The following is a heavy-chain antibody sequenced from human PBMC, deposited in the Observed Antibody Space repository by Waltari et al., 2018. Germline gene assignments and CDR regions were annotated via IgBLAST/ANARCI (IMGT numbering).Heavy chain of an antibody. Sequence: QVQLVQSGAEVKKPGASVKVSCKASGYTFTGYYMHWVRQAPGQGLEWMGRINPNRGGTNDAQKFQGRVTMTRDTSISTAYMELSRLRSDDTAVYYCARGPYDFWSGYYDYWGQGTLVTVSS. V-gene: IGHV1-2*06. J-gene: IGHJ4*02. D-gene: IGHD3-3*01. CDR1: GYTFTGYY. CDR3: ARGPYDFWSGYYDY. CDR2: INPNRGGT.